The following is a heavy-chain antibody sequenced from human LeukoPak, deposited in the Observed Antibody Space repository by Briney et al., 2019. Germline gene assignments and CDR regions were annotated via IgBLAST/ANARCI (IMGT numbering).Heavy chain of an antibody. CDR1: GGSFSGYY. CDR3: ARGRRDSGYVRYYYYGMDV. CDR2: INHSGST. Sequence: SETLSLTCAVYGGSFSGYYWSWIRQPPGKGLEWIGEINHSGSTNYNPSLKSRVTISVDTSKNQFSLKLSSVTAADTAVYYCARGRRDSGYVRYYYYGMDVWGQGTTVTVSS. D-gene: IGHD5-12*01. J-gene: IGHJ6*02. V-gene: IGHV4-34*01.